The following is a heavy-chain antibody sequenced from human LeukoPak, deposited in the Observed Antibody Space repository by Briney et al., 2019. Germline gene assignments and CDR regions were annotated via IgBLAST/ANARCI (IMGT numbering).Heavy chain of an antibody. CDR1: GGSISFYY. Sequence: PSETLSLTCTVSGGSISFYYWSWIRQAPGKGLEWVSSITDSGGSIYYADSVKGRFTISRDNSKDTLYLQMNSLRAEDTAIYYCAKGGRFDILTSSDYWGQGTLVTVPS. CDR2: ITDSGGSI. V-gene: IGHV3-23*01. CDR3: AKGGRFDILTSSDY. D-gene: IGHD3-9*01. J-gene: IGHJ4*02.